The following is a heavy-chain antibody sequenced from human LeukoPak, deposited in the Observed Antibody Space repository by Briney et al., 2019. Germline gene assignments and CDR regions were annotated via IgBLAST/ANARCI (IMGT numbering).Heavy chain of an antibody. CDR3: ARAFNIGDAFDI. Sequence: ASVKVSCKASAYTFTSYGISWVRQAPGQGLEWMGWISAYNGNTNYAQKLQGRVTMTTDTSTSTAYMELRSLRSDDTAVYYCARAFNIGDAFDIWGQGTMVTVSS. V-gene: IGHV1-18*01. D-gene: IGHD3-16*01. CDR1: AYTFTSYG. CDR2: ISAYNGNT. J-gene: IGHJ3*02.